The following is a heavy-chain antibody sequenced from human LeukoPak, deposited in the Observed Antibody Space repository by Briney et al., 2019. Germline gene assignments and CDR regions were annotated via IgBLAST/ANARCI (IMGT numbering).Heavy chain of an antibody. CDR2: IYYSGST. Sequence: SETLSLTCTVSGGSISGYYWSWIRQPPGKGLEWIGYIYYSGSTNYNPSLKSRVTISVDTSKNQFSLKLSSVTAADTAVYYCARVVGFAAAGPMDVWGQGTTVTVSS. CDR1: GGSISGYY. D-gene: IGHD6-13*01. V-gene: IGHV4-59*01. CDR3: ARVVGFAAAGPMDV. J-gene: IGHJ6*02.